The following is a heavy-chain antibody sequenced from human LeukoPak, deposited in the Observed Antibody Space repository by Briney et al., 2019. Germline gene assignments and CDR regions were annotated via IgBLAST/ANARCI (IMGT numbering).Heavy chain of an antibody. D-gene: IGHD3-10*01. V-gene: IGHV3-53*01. CDR2: IYSGGST. J-gene: IGHJ4*02. Sequence: GGSLRLSCAASGFTVSSNYMSWVRQAPGKGLEWVSVIYSGGSTSYADSVKGRFTISRDSSKNTLYLQMNSLRAEDTAVYYCASRGVNYYFDYWGQGTQVTVSS. CDR3: ASRGVNYYFDY. CDR1: GFTVSSNY.